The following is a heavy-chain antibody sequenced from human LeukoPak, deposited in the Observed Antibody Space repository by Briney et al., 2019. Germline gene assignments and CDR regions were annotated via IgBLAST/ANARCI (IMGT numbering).Heavy chain of an antibody. CDR1: GFTFSSYA. Sequence: GGSLRLSCAATGFTFSSYAMSWVRQAPGKGLEWVSAISGSGGSTYYADSVKGRFTTSRDNSKNTLYLQMNSLRAEDTAVYYCAARVVPADKSFDYWGQGTLVTVSS. J-gene: IGHJ4*02. V-gene: IGHV3-23*01. D-gene: IGHD2-2*01. CDR2: ISGSGGST. CDR3: AARVVPADKSFDY.